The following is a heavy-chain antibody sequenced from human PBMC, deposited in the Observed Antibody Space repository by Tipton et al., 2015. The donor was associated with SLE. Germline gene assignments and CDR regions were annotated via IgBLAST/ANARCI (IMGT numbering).Heavy chain of an antibody. Sequence: TLSLTCTVSGGSISFDYWTWVRQPAGKGLQWIGRVDSIGNSHYNPSLESRVTLSVDTSKNQFSLHLRSVTAADTAVFYCARRGLVGPERYFDLWGRGTLVTVSS. CDR1: GGSISFDY. CDR2: VDSIGNS. D-gene: IGHD3/OR15-3a*01. V-gene: IGHV4-4*07. CDR3: ARRGLVGPERYFDL. J-gene: IGHJ2*01.